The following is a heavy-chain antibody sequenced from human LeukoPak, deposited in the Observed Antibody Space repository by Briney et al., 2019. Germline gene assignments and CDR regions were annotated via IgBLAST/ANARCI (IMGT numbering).Heavy chain of an antibody. CDR3: AKCFRGYNYVIFDY. Sequence: GGPLRLSCSASGFTFSSYVMFWVRQAPGKGLEYVSAVSSIGGSTYYADSVKGRFTISRDNSKNTLYLQMISPRPEDTAVYYCAKCFRGYNYVIFDYWGQGTLVTVSS. D-gene: IGHD5-18*01. V-gene: IGHV3-64D*09. CDR2: VSSIGGST. J-gene: IGHJ4*02. CDR1: GFTFSSYV.